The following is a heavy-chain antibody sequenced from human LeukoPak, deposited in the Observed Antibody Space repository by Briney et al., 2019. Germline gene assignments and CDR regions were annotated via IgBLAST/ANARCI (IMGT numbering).Heavy chain of an antibody. V-gene: IGHV3-23*01. D-gene: IGHD3-22*01. Sequence: GGTLRLSCAASGFTFSSYGMSWVRQTPGKGLEWVSGISGSGGSTYYADSVKGRFTISRDNSKNTLYLQMNSLRAEDTAVYYCARGTGIVVVIMRYWGQGTLVTISS. J-gene: IGHJ4*02. CDR1: GFTFSSYG. CDR2: ISGSGGST. CDR3: ARGTGIVVVIMRY.